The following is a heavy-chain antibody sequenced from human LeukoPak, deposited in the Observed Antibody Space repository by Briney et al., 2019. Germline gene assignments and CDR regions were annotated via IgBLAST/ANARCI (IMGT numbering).Heavy chain of an antibody. J-gene: IGHJ4*02. V-gene: IGHV3-21*01. CDR2: ISSSSSYI. CDR1: GFTFSSYS. D-gene: IGHD3-10*01. CDR3: ARDELGSTTGITIDY. Sequence: PGGSLRLFCAASGFTFSSYSMNRVRQAPGKGLEWVSSISSSSSYIYYADSVKGRFTISRDNAKNSLYLQMNSLRAEDTAVYYCARDELGSTTGITIDYWGQGTLVTVSS.